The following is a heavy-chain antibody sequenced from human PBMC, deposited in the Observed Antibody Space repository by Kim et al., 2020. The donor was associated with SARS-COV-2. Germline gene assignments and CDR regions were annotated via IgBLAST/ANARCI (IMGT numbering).Heavy chain of an antibody. Sequence: GGSLRLSCAASGFTFSTYAMSWVRQAPGKGLEWVSVTSGSGGRTFYADSVRGRFAMSRDNSKNALYLQMNSLRAEDTAVYYCAKDNRKDGDYLGVFDYWGQGTLVTVSS. CDR3: AKDNRKDGDYLGVFDY. CDR1: GFTFSTYA. V-gene: IGHV3-23*01. CDR2: TSGSGGRT. J-gene: IGHJ4*02. D-gene: IGHD2-8*01.